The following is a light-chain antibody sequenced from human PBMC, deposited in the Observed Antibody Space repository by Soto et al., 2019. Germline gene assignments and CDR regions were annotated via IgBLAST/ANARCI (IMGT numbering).Light chain of an antibody. CDR3: QQYNTYSPL. CDR1: QSISSW. V-gene: IGKV1-5*03. CDR2: KAS. J-gene: IGKJ1*01. Sequence: DIQMTQSPSTLSASVGDRVTITCRASQSISSWLAWYQQKPGKAPKLLIYKASSLKSGVPSRFSGSGSGTEFTLTISSLQPDDFATYYCQQYNTYSPLFGQGTKVDIK.